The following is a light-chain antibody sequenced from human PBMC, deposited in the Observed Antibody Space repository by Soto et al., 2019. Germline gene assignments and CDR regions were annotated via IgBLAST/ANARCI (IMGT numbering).Light chain of an antibody. J-gene: IGKJ1*01. V-gene: IGKV3-15*01. CDR1: QNVSRK. CDR3: QQRSNWPPCT. CDR2: GAS. Sequence: EIVMPQSPAILSVSLGDSVTVPCRASQNVSRKLVWYQQTRGQAPRLLIYGASTRANGVPARFSGSGSGTEFTLTISNLQSEDFAVYYGQQRSNWPPCTFGQGTKVDIK.